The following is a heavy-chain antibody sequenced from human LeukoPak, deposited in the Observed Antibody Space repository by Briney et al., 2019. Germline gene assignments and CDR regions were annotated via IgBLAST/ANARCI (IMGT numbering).Heavy chain of an antibody. CDR3: ARGPGVVTQGGYYFDY. CDR1: GGSISSYY. Sequence: SETLSLTCTVSGGSISSYYWNWIRQPPGKGLEWIGFIYYSGTTNYNPSLKSRVTISVDTSKNQFSLKLSSVTAADTAVYYCARGPGVVTQGGYYFDYWGQGTLVTVSS. D-gene: IGHD4-23*01. CDR2: IYYSGTT. V-gene: IGHV4-59*12. J-gene: IGHJ4*02.